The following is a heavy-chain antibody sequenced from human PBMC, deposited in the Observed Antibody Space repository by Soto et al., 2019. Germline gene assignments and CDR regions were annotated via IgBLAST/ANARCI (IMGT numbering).Heavy chain of an antibody. V-gene: IGHV4-4*02. CDR2: IFHSGST. D-gene: IGHD2-8*01. Sequence: SETLSLTCAVSGGSISSSNWWSWVRQPPGKGLEWIGEIFHSGSTNYNPSLKSRVTISLDKPKNQFSLKLRSVTAADTAVYYCTRLPRGYCTNRVCYRDAYYFDYCGQGTLVT. CDR1: GGSISSSNW. J-gene: IGHJ4*02. CDR3: TRLPRGYCTNRVCYRDAYYFDY.